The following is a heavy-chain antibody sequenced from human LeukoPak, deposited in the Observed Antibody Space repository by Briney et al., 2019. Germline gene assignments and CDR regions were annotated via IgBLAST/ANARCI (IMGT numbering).Heavy chain of an antibody. D-gene: IGHD3-16*02. J-gene: IGHJ5*02. CDR2: MNPNSGNT. CDR1: GYTFTSYD. CDR3: ARGGVWGSYRRNGFDP. Sequence: GASVKVSCKASGYTFTSYDINWVRQATGQGLEWMGWMNPNSGNTGYAQKFQGRVTMTRNTSISTAYMELSSLRSEDTAVYYCARGGVWGSYRRNGFDPWGQGTLVTVSS. V-gene: IGHV1-8*01.